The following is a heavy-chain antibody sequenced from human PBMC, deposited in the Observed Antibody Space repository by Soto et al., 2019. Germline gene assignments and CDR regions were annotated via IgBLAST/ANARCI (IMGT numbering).Heavy chain of an antibody. Sequence: ASVEVSCKASGGTFSSYAISWVRQAPGQGLEWMGGIIPIFGTANYAQKFQGRVTITADESTSTAYMELSSLRSEDTAVYYCARVEGMVSRYSNYRSYYYGMDVLGQGTTVSVSS. CDR2: IIPIFGTA. J-gene: IGHJ6*02. CDR3: ARVEGMVSRYSNYRSYYYGMDV. CDR1: GGTFSSYA. V-gene: IGHV1-69*13. D-gene: IGHD4-4*01.